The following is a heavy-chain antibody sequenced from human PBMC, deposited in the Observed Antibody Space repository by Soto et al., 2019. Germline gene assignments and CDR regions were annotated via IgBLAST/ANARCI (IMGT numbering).Heavy chain of an antibody. CDR3: ARVAVTKTSRPYYFEY. J-gene: IGHJ4*02. D-gene: IGHD4-17*01. CDR2: ISSSSTI. V-gene: IGHV3-48*01. Sequence: GKGLEWVSYISSSSTIYYADSVKGRFTISRDNAKNSLYLQMNSLRAEDTAVYYCARVAVTKTSRPYYFEYWGQGTLVTVTS.